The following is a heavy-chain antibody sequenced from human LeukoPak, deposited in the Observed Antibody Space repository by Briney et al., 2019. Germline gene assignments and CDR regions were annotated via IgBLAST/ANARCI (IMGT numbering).Heavy chain of an antibody. V-gene: IGHV3-30*01. D-gene: IGHD2-21*01. Sequence: PGTSLRLSCAASGFTFSSFAIHWVRQAPGKGLEWVAVISSDGSNKFYADSVRGRFTISRDNSKNTLNLQMNSLRPEDTALYYCARDPPVGVPIAKSYDLDSWGQGTPVSVSP. CDR3: ARDPPVGVPIAKSYDLDS. J-gene: IGHJ5*01. CDR2: ISSDGSNK. CDR1: GFTFSSFA.